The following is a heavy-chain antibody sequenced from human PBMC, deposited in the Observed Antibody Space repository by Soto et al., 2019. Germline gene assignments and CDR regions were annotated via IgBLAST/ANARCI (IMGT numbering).Heavy chain of an antibody. D-gene: IGHD2-21*02. CDR1: GYTFTSYA. Sequence: ASVKVSCKASGYTFTSYAMHWVRQAPGQRLEWMGWINAGNGNTKYSQKFQGRVTISRDTSASTAYMELSSLRSEDTAVYYCARSIVVVTAADYWGQGTLVTVSS. J-gene: IGHJ4*02. CDR2: INAGNGNT. CDR3: ARSIVVVTAADY. V-gene: IGHV1-3*01.